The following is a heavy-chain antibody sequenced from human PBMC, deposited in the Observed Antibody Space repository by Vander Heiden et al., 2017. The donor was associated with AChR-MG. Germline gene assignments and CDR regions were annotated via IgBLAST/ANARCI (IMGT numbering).Heavy chain of an antibody. CDR1: GDSVSSNSAA. D-gene: IGHD6-19*01. CDR3: ARGGIAVAGTGWPPRPSYYYYGMDV. V-gene: IGHV6-1*01. Sequence: QVQLQQSGPGLVKPSQTLSLTCAISGDSVSSNSAAWNWIRQSPSRGLEWLGRTYYRSKWYNDYAVSVKSRITINPDTSKNQFSLQLNSVTPEDTAVYYCARGGIAVAGTGWPPRPSYYYYGMDVWGQGTTVTVSS. CDR2: TYYRSKWYN. J-gene: IGHJ6*02.